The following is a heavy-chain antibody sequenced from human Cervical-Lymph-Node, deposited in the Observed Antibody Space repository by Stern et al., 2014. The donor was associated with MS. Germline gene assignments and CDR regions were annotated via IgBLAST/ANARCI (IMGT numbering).Heavy chain of an antibody. CDR3: ARGSAGEHDY. CDR1: GGTISSYY. V-gene: IGHV4-59*01. D-gene: IGHD4-17*01. Sequence: QVQLQESGAGLVKPSETLTLTCTASGGTISSYYWSWIRQPPGKGLEWIGYIYYSGSTNYNPSLKSRVTISVDTSKNQFSLKLSSVTAADTAVYYCARGSAGEHDYWGQGTLVTVSS. J-gene: IGHJ4*02. CDR2: IYYSGST.